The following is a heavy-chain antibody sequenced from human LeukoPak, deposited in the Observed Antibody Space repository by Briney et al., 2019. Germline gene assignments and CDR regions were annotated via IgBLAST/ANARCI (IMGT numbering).Heavy chain of an antibody. V-gene: IGHV3-74*01. CDR2: INSDGSST. J-gene: IGHJ4*02. Sequence: GGSLRLSCAASGFTFSSYWMHWVRQAPGKGLLWVSRINSDGSSTNYANSVKGRFTISRDNAKNTLYLQMNSLRAEDSAVYYCARDDRDGYNYFAYWGQGTLVTVSS. CDR1: GFTFSSYW. CDR3: ARDDRDGYNYFAY. D-gene: IGHD5-24*01.